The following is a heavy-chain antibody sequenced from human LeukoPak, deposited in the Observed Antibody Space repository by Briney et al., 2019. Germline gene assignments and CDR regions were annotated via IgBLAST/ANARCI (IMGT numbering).Heavy chain of an antibody. V-gene: IGHV1-18*01. Sequence: ASVKVSCKASGYTFTSYGISWVRQAPGQGLEWMGWISAYNGNTNYAQKFQGRVTMTRDTSISTAYMELSRLRSDDTAVYYCARASHYDYVWGSYDYWGQGTLVTVSS. J-gene: IGHJ4*02. CDR3: ARASHYDYVWGSYDY. CDR1: GYTFTSYG. D-gene: IGHD3-16*01. CDR2: ISAYNGNT.